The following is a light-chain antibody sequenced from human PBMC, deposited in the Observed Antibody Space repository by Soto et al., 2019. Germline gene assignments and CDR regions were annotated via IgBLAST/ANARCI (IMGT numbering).Light chain of an antibody. CDR2: DAS. CDR3: QQYGSSPQT. J-gene: IGKJ1*01. V-gene: IGKV3-15*01. Sequence: EIVMTQSPATLSVSPGDRATLSCRASQSVRSNLAWYQQRPGQAPRLLIYDASTRATGIPARISGSGSGTEFTLTISGLQSEDFAVYYCQQYGSSPQTFGQGTKVDIK. CDR1: QSVRSN.